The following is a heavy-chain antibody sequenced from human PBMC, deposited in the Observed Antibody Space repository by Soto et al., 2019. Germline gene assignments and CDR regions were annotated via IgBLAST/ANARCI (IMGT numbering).Heavy chain of an antibody. CDR2: IYSGVSA. Sequence: EVQLVESGGGLVQPGESLRLSCVASGFPFSYNYISWVRQAPGEGLEWVSVIYSGVSAYYADSVRGRFTISSHSSTDTVYLQMNGLRREDTAIYYCARGGSGSGDNFDYWGQGTLVTVSS. CDR1: GFPFSYNY. D-gene: IGHD3-10*01. J-gene: IGHJ4*02. CDR3: ARGGSGSGDNFDY. V-gene: IGHV3-53*04.